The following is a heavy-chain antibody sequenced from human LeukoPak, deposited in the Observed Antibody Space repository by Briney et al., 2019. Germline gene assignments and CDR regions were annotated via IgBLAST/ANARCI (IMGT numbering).Heavy chain of an antibody. CDR2: IYYSGST. CDR1: GGSISSYY. CDR3: ARAVIAARSWFDP. V-gene: IGHV4-59*08. D-gene: IGHD6-6*01. Sequence: PSETLSLTCTVSGGSISSYYWSWIRQPPGKGLEWIGYIYYSGSTNYNPSLKSRVTISVDTSKNQLSLKLSSVTAADTAVYYCARAVIAARSWFDPWGQGTLVTVSS. J-gene: IGHJ5*02.